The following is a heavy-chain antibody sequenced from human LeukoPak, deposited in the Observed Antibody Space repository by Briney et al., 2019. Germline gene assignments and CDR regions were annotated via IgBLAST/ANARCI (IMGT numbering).Heavy chain of an antibody. Sequence: PGGSLRLSCAASGIIFSSHIVRWVRQAPGKGLEWVSTIGDTGGTFYEDSVKGRFTISRDNSKNKVYLHMTSLRAEDTAVYYCAKGPGYYFDYWGQGTLVTAS. CDR2: IGDTGGT. V-gene: IGHV3-23*01. D-gene: IGHD1-14*01. J-gene: IGHJ4*02. CDR3: AKGPGYYFDY. CDR1: GIIFSSHI.